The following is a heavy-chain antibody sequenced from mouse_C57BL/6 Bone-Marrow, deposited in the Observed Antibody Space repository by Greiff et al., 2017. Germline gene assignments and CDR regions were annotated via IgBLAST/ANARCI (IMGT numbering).Heavy chain of an antibody. CDR1: GYPFTSYW. V-gene: IGHV1-74*01. J-gene: IGHJ1*03. CDR3: AMRGDHYWYFDV. Sequence: VQLQQPGAELVKPGASVKVSCKASGYPFTSYWMHWVKQRAGQGLAWIGRIHPSDSDTNYNQKFKGKATLTVDKSSSTAYMQLSSLTSEDSSVYYWAMRGDHYWYFDVWGTGTTVTVSS. CDR2: IHPSDSDT.